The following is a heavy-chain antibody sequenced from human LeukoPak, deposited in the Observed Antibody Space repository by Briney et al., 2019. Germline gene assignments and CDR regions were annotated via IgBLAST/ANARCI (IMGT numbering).Heavy chain of an antibody. V-gene: IGHV3-53*01. CDR2: IYSGGRT. CDR1: GFTFSSYG. Sequence: GGSLRLSCAASGFTFSSYGMNWVRQAPGKGLEWVSVIYSGGRTYYADSAKGRFTISRDNFKNTLYLQMNSLRVEDTAVYYCAREGTITAFDYWGQGTMVTVSS. D-gene: IGHD1-7*01. CDR3: AREGTITAFDY. J-gene: IGHJ4*02.